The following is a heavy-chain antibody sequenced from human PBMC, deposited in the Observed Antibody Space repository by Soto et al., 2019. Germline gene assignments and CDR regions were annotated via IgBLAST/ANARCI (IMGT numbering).Heavy chain of an antibody. V-gene: IGHV4-31*03. CDR3: ARDGARDRGDKGFDY. J-gene: IGHJ4*02. CDR2: IYYSGST. CDR1: GGSISRGGYY. Sequence: LDLTSTVSGGSISRGGYYWSWIRQHPGKGLEWIGYIYYSGSTYYNPSLKSRVTISVDTSKNQFSLKLSSVTAADTAVYYCARDGARDRGDKGFDYWGQGTVVPGSS. D-gene: IGHD2-21*02.